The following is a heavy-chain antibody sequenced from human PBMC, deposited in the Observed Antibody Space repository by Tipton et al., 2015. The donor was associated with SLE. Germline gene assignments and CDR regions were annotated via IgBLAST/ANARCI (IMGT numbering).Heavy chain of an antibody. CDR1: GFTFSSYA. CDR2: ISYDGSNK. D-gene: IGHD6-13*01. CDR3: ARDQRQLTADYYYGMDV. V-gene: IGHV3-30-3*01. J-gene: IGHJ6*02. Sequence: SGFTFSSYAMHWVRQAPGKGLEWVAVISYDGSNKYYADSVKGRFTISRDNSKNTLYLQMNSLRAEDTAVYYCARDQRQLTADYYYGMDVWGQGTTVTVSS.